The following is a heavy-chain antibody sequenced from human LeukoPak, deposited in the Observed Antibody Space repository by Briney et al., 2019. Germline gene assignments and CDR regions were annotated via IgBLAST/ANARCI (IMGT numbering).Heavy chain of an antibody. Sequence: SVKVSCKASGGTFSSYAISWVRQAPGQGLEWMGRIIPILGIANYAQKFQGRVTITADKSTSTAYMELSSLRSEDTAVYYCAREHIVVVPAASSNFYYFDYWGQGTLVTVSS. CDR3: AREHIVVVPAASSNFYYFDY. CDR1: GGTFSSYA. CDR2: IIPILGIA. V-gene: IGHV1-69*04. D-gene: IGHD2-2*01. J-gene: IGHJ4*02.